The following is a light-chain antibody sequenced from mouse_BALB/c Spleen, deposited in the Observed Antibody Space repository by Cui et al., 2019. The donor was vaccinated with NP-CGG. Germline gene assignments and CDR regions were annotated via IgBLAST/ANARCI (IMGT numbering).Light chain of an antibody. CDR3: ALWYSNHWV. J-gene: IGLJ1*01. CDR1: IGTVTTGNY. CDR2: GTN. V-gene: IGLV1*01. Sequence: QAVVTQDSAFTTSPGETVTLTCRSSIGTVTTGNYANWVQEKPDHLFTGLIGGTNNRAPGVPARFSGSLIGDKAALTITGAQTEDEAIYFCALWYSNHWVFGGGTKLTVL.